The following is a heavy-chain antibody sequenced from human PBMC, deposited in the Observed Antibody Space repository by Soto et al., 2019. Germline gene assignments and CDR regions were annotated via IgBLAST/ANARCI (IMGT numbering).Heavy chain of an antibody. Sequence: PSETLSLTCTVSGVSINDYYWSWIRQSPGKGLEWIGYVYHSGSTNYNPSLKSRVTMSLDTSKNQFSLKLSSVTAADTAVYYCARGRGTGTYYYYGMDVWGQGTTVTVSS. J-gene: IGHJ6*02. D-gene: IGHD1-1*01. V-gene: IGHV4-59*12. CDR2: VYHSGST. CDR1: GVSINDYY. CDR3: ARGRGTGTYYYYGMDV.